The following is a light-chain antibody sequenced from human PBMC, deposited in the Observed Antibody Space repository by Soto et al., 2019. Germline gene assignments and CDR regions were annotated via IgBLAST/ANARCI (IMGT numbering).Light chain of an antibody. CDR3: AAWDDSLSGRYV. J-gene: IGLJ1*01. Sequence: QSVLPQPPSASRTPGQTVTISCSGSSSNIGSNYVYWYQQLPGTAPKLLIYRNNQRPSGVPDRFSGSKSGTSASLAISGLRSEDEADYYCAAWDDSLSGRYVFGTGTKVTVL. V-gene: IGLV1-47*01. CDR1: SSNIGSNY. CDR2: RNN.